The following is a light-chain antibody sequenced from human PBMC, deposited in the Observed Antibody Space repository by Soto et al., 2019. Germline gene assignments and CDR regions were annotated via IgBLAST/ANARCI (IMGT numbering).Light chain of an antibody. V-gene: IGKV1-5*01. CDR2: DAS. Sequence: DIQMTQSPSTLSASVGDRVTITCRASQSISSWLAWYQQKPGKAPKLLIYDASSLESGVPSRFSGSGSGTEFTLTLSSLQPEDFATYYCQQYNSYSPYTFGQGTKLEIK. J-gene: IGKJ2*01. CDR3: QQYNSYSPYT. CDR1: QSISSW.